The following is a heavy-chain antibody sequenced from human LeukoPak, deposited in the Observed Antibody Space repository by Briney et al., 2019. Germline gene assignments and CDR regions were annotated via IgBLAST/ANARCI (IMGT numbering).Heavy chain of an antibody. CDR1: GGSIGSSSYY. Sequence: SETLSHTCTVSGGSIGSSSYYWGWIHQPPGKGLEWIGNIHYNGTTYYSPSLKSRVTISVDTSKNQFSLKLSSVTAADTAVYYCARMNGYNRGYYYYYMDVWGKGTTVTVSS. J-gene: IGHJ6*03. CDR2: IHYNGTT. V-gene: IGHV4-39*07. CDR3: ARMNGYNRGYYYYYMDV. D-gene: IGHD5-24*01.